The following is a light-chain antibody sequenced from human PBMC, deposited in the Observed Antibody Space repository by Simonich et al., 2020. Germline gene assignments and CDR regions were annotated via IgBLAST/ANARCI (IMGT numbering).Light chain of an antibody. CDR2: LAS. Sequence: DIVMTQSPDSLAVSLGERATINCKSSQSVLYSSTNKNYLAWYPQKPGQPPKLLIYLASTRESGVPDRFSGSGSGTDFILTISSLQAEDVAVYYCQQYYSTPLTFGGGTKVEIK. J-gene: IGKJ4*01. CDR1: QSVLYSSTNKNY. V-gene: IGKV4-1*01. CDR3: QQYYSTPLT.